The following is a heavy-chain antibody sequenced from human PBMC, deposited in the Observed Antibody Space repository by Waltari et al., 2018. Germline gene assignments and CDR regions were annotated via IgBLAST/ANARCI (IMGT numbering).Heavy chain of an antibody. Sequence: QVQLQESGPGLVKPSQTLSLTCTVSGGSISSGGYYWSWRRQHPGKGLEWLGYIDHSGSTYYNPSLKSRVTISVDRSKNQFSLKLSSVTAADTAVYYCARDYGSDYGMDVWGQGTTVTVSS. D-gene: IGHD3-10*01. CDR1: GGSISSGGYY. J-gene: IGHJ6*02. V-gene: IGHV4-31*03. CDR2: IDHSGST. CDR3: ARDYGSDYGMDV.